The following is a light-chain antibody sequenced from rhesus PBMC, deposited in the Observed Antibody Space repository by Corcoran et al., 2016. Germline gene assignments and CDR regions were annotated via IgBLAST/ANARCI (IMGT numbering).Light chain of an antibody. CDR3: QQYNNIPLS. Sequence: DIQMTQSPSSLSASVGDTVTITCQASQGISKYLAWYQQKPGKTPKPLFYYASYLETGVPAKLSGSGFGTVYTLTISSLQPEDIATYFCQQYNNIPLSFGGGTKVGIK. J-gene: IGKJ4*01. V-gene: IGKV1-66*01. CDR2: YAS. CDR1: QGISKY.